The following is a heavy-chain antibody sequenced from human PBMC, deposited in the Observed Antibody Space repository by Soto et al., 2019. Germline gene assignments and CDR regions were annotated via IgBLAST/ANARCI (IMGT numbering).Heavy chain of an antibody. Sequence: GESLKISCQASGYGFSSSWIAWVRQSPGKGLEWLGIIYPGDSETRYSPSFRGQVTFSADTSTNTAFLQWSRLKASDSGIYYCAKHVDHWGVPYYLDSWGQGTQVTVSS. CDR3: AKHVDHWGVPYYLDS. CDR1: GYGFSSSW. CDR2: IYPGDSET. D-gene: IGHD3-16*01. J-gene: IGHJ4*02. V-gene: IGHV5-51*01.